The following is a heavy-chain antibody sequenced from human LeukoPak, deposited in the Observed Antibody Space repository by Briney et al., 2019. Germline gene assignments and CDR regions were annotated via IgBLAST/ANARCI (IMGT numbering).Heavy chain of an antibody. CDR2: ISYDGSNK. J-gene: IGHJ4*02. CDR3: TKSGIAAAGSLVYFDY. CDR1: RFTFSSYG. D-gene: IGHD6-13*01. Sequence: SCKASRFTFSSYGMHWVRQAPGKGLKCVAVISYDGSNKYYADSVKGRFTISRDNSKNTLYLQMNSLRAEDTAVYYCTKSGIAAAGSLVYFDYWGQGTLVTASS. V-gene: IGHV3-30*18.